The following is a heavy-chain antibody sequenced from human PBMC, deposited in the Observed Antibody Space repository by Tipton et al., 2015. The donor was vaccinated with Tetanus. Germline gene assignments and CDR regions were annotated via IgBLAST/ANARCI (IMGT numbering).Heavy chain of an antibody. J-gene: IGHJ6*02. CDR3: ARDRGDYIYYGMDV. V-gene: IGHV1-2*02. Sequence: QMQLVQSGAEMKKPGASVKVSCTASGYTFTNYYMYWVRQAPGQGLEWVGWIDPNSGDTIYAQNFQGRVTMTRDTSISTVYMELSRLRSDDTAVYYCARDRGDYIYYGMDVWGPGTTVTVSS. D-gene: IGHD3-22*01. CDR1: GYTFTNYY. CDR2: IDPNSGDT.